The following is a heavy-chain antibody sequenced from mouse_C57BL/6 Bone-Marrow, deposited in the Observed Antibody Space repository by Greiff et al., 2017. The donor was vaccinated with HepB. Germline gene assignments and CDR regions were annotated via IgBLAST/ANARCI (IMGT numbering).Heavy chain of an antibody. CDR2: INPSTGGT. J-gene: IGHJ2*01. D-gene: IGHD1-1*01. Sequence: VQLQQSGPELVKPGASVKISCKASGYSFTGYYMNWVKQSPEKSLEWIGEINPSTGGTTYNQKFKAKATLTVDKSSSTAYMQLKSLTSEDSAVYYCARLFITTVVDYWGQGTTPTVSS. CDR1: GYSFTGYY. CDR3: ARLFITTVVDY. V-gene: IGHV1-42*01.